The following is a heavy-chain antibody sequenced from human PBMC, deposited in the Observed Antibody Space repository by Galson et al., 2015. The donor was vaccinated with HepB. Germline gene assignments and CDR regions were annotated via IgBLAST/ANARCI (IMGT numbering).Heavy chain of an antibody. CDR3: AKRGLDDGSGYYGE. Sequence: LEWVSGIGVNDGSIYYANSVKGRFTISRDNSKNTLWLQLRSLRAEDTAVYYCAKRGLDDGSGYYGEWGQGTLVTVSS. J-gene: IGHJ4*02. CDR2: IGVNDGSI. D-gene: IGHD3-22*01. V-gene: IGHV3-23*01.